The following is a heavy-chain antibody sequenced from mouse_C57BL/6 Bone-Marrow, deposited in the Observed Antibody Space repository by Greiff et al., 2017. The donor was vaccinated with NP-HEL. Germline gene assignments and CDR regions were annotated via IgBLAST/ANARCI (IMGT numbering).Heavy chain of an antibody. Sequence: QVQLQQSGPELVKPGASVKISCKASGYSFTSYYIHWVKQRPGQGLEWIGWIYPGSGNTKYNEKFKGKATLTADTSSSTAYMQLSSLTSEDSAVYYCARAYYGSSYWYFDVWGTGTTVTVSS. D-gene: IGHD1-1*01. CDR2: IYPGSGNT. J-gene: IGHJ1*03. CDR3: ARAYYGSSYWYFDV. V-gene: IGHV1-66*01. CDR1: GYSFTSYY.